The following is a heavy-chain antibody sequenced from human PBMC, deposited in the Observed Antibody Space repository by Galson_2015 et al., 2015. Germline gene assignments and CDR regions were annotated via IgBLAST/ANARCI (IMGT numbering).Heavy chain of an antibody. D-gene: IGHD1-1*01. V-gene: IGHV3-30*03. Sequence: SLRLSCAVSGFTFSSYGMHWVRQAPGKGLEWVAVISYDGSNKYYADSVKGRFTISRDNSKNTLYLRMNSLRAEDTAVYYCARDRRTTGDYIDYWGQGTLVTVSS. CDR1: GFTFSSYG. J-gene: IGHJ4*02. CDR3: ARDRRTTGDYIDY. CDR2: ISYDGSNK.